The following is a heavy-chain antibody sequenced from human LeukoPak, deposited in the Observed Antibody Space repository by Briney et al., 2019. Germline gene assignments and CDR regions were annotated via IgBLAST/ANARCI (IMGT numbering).Heavy chain of an antibody. J-gene: IGHJ5*02. CDR1: GFTFGSYW. Sequence: PGGSLRLSCAASGFTFGSYWMSWVRQAPGKGLGWVANIKQDGSEKYYVDSVKGRFTISRDNGKNSLYLQINSLRAEDTAVYYCARDCSSTNCYRGGFDPWGQGTLVTVSS. CDR2: IKQDGSEK. CDR3: ARDCSSTNCYRGGFDP. V-gene: IGHV3-7*01. D-gene: IGHD2-2*01.